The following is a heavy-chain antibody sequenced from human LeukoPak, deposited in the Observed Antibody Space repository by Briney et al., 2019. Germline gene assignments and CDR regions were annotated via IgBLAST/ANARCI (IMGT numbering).Heavy chain of an antibody. CDR1: GYTFTGYY. D-gene: IGHD3-9*01. V-gene: IGHV1-2*02. CDR3: ARGILTGYYRADYFDY. Sequence: PLASVKVSCKASGYTFTGYYMHWVRQAPGQGLEWMGWINPNSGGTNYAQKFQGRVTMTRDTSISTAYMELSRLRSDDTAVYYCARGILTGYYRADYFDYWGQGTLVTVSS. J-gene: IGHJ4*02. CDR2: INPNSGGT.